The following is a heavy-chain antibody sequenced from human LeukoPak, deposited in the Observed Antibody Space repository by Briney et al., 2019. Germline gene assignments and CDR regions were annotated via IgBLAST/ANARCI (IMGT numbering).Heavy chain of an antibody. CDR2: ISDSGGRT. V-gene: IGHV3-23*01. D-gene: IGHD3-10*01. CDR1: GFSFSNYA. J-gene: IGHJ6*02. Sequence: PGGSLRLSCAASGFSFSNYAMSWVRQAPGKGLEWVSTISDSGGRTYYADYVKGRFTISRDNSKDTLYLHMSSLRAEDTAIHYCAKVPYSDYGSGRPPLDVWGQGTTVAVSS. CDR3: AKVPYSDYGSGRPPLDV.